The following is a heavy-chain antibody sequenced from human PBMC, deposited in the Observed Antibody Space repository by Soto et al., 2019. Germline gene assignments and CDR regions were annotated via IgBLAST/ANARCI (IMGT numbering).Heavy chain of an antibody. CDR1: GFTFSSYS. V-gene: IGHV3-23*01. J-gene: IGHJ4*02. Sequence: GGSLRLSCAASGFTFSSYSMTWVRQAPGKGLEWVSIISGSGGSTYYADSVKGRFTISRDNSKNTLYLQINSLRAEDTAVYYCAKALRPHYYDNSGSRGFDYWGQGTLVTVSS. CDR2: ISGSGGST. CDR3: AKALRPHYYDNSGSRGFDY. D-gene: IGHD3-22*01.